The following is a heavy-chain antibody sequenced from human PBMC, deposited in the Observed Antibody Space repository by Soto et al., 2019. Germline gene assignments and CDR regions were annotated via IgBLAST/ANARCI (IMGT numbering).Heavy chain of an antibody. CDR3: ARHCRSPSCYDRMDV. V-gene: IGHV3-21*01. Sequence: VQLVESGGGLVKPGGSLRLSCTASGFTFSSYSMNWVRQAPGKGLEWVSSISASSDYIFYIDSLKGRLTISRDNAKNSLYLQLNSLRAEDTAVYYCARHCRSPSCYDRMDVWGQGTTVTVSS. CDR2: ISASSDYI. D-gene: IGHD2-2*01. J-gene: IGHJ6*02. CDR1: GFTFSSYS.